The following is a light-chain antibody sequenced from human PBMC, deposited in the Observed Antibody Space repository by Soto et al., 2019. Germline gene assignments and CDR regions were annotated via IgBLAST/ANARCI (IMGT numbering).Light chain of an antibody. CDR2: DAS. CDR3: QQYDNLPLT. V-gene: IGKV1-33*01. J-gene: IGKJ4*01. CDR1: RHVDNY. Sequence: DIPMTQSPSYLSASIGDRVTITCQASRHVDNYVNWYQQKPGKAPNVLIYDASHLETGVPSRFSGSGSGTDFTFTISSLQPEDIATYFCQQYDNLPLTFGGGTKVEI.